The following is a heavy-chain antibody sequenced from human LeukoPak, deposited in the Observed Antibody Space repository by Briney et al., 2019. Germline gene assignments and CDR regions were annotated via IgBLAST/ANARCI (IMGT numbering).Heavy chain of an antibody. D-gene: IGHD3-10*01. J-gene: IGHJ3*02. CDR1: TFSTYA. CDR3: ALKAGLPAFDI. Sequence: GGSLRLSCATFSTYAMSWVRQAPGKGLEWVSAISGSGGNTYYADSVKGRFTISRDNSKNTLYLQMNSLRAEDTAVYYCALKAGLPAFDIWGQGTMVTVSS. V-gene: IGHV3-23*01. CDR2: ISGSGGNT.